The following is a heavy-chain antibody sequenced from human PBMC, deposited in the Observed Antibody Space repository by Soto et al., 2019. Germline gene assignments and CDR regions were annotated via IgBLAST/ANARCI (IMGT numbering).Heavy chain of an antibody. CDR1: GGSFSGYY. D-gene: IGHD3-10*01. J-gene: IGHJ6*02. Sequence: QVQLQQWGARLLKPSETLSLTCAVYGGSFSGYYWSWIRQPPGKGLEWIGEINHSGSTNYNPSLKSRVTISVDTSKNQVSLKLSSVTAADTAVYYCARVSGIYYYGMDVWGQGTTVTVSS. CDR2: INHSGST. CDR3: ARVSGIYYYGMDV. V-gene: IGHV4-34*01.